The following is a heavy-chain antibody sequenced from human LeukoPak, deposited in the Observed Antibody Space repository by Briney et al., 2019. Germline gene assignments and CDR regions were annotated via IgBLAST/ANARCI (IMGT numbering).Heavy chain of an antibody. D-gene: IGHD5-24*01. CDR1: GFTFSSYA. CDR3: ARDNDGSYYYYYGMDV. V-gene: IGHV3-30-3*01. CDR2: ISYDGNNK. J-gene: IGHJ6*02. Sequence: QPGRSLRLSCAASGFTFSSYAMHWVRQAPGKGLEWVAVISYDGNNKYYTDSVKGRFTISRDNSKNTLSLQMNSLRAEDTAVYYCARDNDGSYYYYYGMDVWGQGTTVTVSS.